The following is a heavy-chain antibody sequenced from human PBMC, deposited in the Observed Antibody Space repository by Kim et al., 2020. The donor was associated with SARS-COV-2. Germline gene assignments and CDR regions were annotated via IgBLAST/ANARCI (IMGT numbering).Heavy chain of an antibody. CDR2: INRDGSKE. Sequence: GGSLSLSCAASGFTFSSAWMTWFRQAPGKGLEWVANINRDGSKENYVDSVKGRFTISRDNAKSSVFLQMYNLRAEDTAVFYCARDIDESGYDRNDYWGQETVVTVS. V-gene: IGHV3-7*01. CDR1: GFTFSSAW. J-gene: IGHJ4*02. D-gene: IGHD5-12*01. CDR3: ARDIDESGYDRNDY.